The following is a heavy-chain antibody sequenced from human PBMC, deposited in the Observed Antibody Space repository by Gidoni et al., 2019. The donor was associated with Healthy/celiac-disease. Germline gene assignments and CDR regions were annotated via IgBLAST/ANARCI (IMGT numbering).Heavy chain of an antibody. CDR3: ARGREAVTPFDY. V-gene: IGHV4-34*01. CDR1: GGSFSGYY. Sequence: QVQLQQWGAGLLKPSETLSLTCAVYGGSFSGYYWSWIRQPPGKGLEWIGEINHSGSTNYNPSLKSRVTISVDTSKNQFSLKLSSVTAADTAVYYCARGREAVTPFDYWGQGTLVTVSS. D-gene: IGHD4-4*01. CDR2: INHSGST. J-gene: IGHJ4*02.